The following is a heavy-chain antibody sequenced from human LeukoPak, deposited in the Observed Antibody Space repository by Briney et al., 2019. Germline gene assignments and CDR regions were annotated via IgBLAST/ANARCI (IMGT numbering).Heavy chain of an antibody. D-gene: IGHD5-24*01. CDR1: GGSISN. Sequence: SETLSLTCTVSGGSISNWVRQSPGKGLEWVGQIYHNGITNYNPSLKSRLTISVDKSRNHFSLNLTSVTAADTAVYFCARELATINGPYFESWGQGTLVTVSS. CDR3: ARELATINGPYFES. J-gene: IGHJ4*02. V-gene: IGHV4-4*02. CDR2: IYHNGIT.